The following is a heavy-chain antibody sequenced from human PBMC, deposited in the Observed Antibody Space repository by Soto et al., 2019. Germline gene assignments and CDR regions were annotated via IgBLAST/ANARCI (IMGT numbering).Heavy chain of an antibody. J-gene: IGHJ3*02. V-gene: IGHV1-2*02. CDR1: GYTFIGYY. CDR2: INPNSGST. Sequence: GXSVKGSCKASGYTFIGYYRHWVRQAPGQGLEWMGWINPNSGSTNYAQKFQGRVTMTKDTSISTTYMDLSRLRSDDKAVYYCARYCSSVSCYDEIWGQGTMVTV. CDR3: ARYCSSVSCYDEI. D-gene: IGHD2-15*01.